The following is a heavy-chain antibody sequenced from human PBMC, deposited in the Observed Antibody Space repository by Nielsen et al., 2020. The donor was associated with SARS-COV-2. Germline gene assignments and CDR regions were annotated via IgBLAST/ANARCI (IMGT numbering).Heavy chain of an antibody. Sequence: SVKVSCKASGGTFGSHGVTWVRQAPGQGLEWMGGILPIFGATNYAQQFQGRVTITADESTSTAYLDLSSLRSDDSAIYYCTRDRFSAYDCGFWGQETLVTVSS. CDR2: ILPIFGAT. CDR3: TRDRFSAYDCGF. CDR1: GGTFGSHG. V-gene: IGHV1-69*13. J-gene: IGHJ4*02. D-gene: IGHD5-12*01.